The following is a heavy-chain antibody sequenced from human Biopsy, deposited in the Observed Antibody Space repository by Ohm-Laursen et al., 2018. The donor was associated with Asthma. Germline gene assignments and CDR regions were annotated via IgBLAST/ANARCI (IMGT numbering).Heavy chain of an antibody. V-gene: IGHV4-31*03. CDR3: ARIPRRSGSYFVDY. D-gene: IGHD3-22*01. CDR2: IHHSGTS. J-gene: IGHJ4*02. CDR1: GDSITSGGCC. Sequence: TLSLTCIVSGDSITSGGCCWNWIRQHPGKGLEWIGYIHHSGTSYFNPSLKSRVSFSRDTSKKQFSLRLSSVTAPDTAMYYCARIPRRSGSYFVDYWGQGTLVTVSS.